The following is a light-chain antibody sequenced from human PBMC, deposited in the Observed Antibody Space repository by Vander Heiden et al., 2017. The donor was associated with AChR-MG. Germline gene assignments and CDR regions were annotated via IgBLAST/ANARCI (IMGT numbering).Light chain of an antibody. CDR3: AAWDDSLSGWV. CDR1: SSNIGSNY. Sequence: QSVLTQPPSASGTPGQRVTISCSGSSSNIGSNYVYWYQQLPGTAPKLLIDSNNQRPSGVPDRFSGSKSGTSASLAISGLRSEDEADDYCAAWDDSLSGWVFGGGTKLTVL. V-gene: IGLV1-47*02. CDR2: SNN. J-gene: IGLJ2*01.